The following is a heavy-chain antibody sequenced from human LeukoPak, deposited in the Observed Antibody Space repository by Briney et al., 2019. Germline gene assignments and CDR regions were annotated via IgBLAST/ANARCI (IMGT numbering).Heavy chain of an antibody. D-gene: IGHD3-10*01. CDR2: ISAGAGST. CDR3: ATGGGLLWLGESPRWFES. V-gene: IGHV3-23*01. Sequence: PGGSLRLSCPASGFAFSSYAMTWVRQAPGRGLEYVSTISAGAGSTWYADSVKGRFTISRDNSMNTPYLQMDSLRAEDTAVYHCATGGGLLWLGESPRWFESWGQGTLVTVSS. J-gene: IGHJ5*01. CDR1: GFAFSSYA.